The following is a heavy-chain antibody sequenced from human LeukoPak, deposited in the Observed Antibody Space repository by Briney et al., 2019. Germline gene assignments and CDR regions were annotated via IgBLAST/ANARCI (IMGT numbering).Heavy chain of an antibody. CDR3: ARVAAAGKGFDH. J-gene: IGHJ4*02. Sequence: GGSLRLSCAAAGFTFSKFAMHWVRQAPGKGLEWVAVVSYDGSYKYYADSVKGRFTISRDNSKNTLYLQMNSLRAEDTAVYYCARVAAAGKGFDHWGQGTLVTVSS. V-gene: IGHV3-30*04. CDR2: VSYDGSYK. D-gene: IGHD6-13*01. CDR1: GFTFSKFA.